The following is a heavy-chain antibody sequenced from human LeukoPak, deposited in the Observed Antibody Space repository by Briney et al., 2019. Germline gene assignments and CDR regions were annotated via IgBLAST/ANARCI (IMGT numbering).Heavy chain of an antibody. CDR2: ISSSGSTI. CDR1: GFTFSSYE. J-gene: IGHJ6*02. D-gene: IGHD3-10*01. V-gene: IGHV3-48*03. Sequence: PGGSLRLSCAASGFTFSSYEMNWVRQAPGKGLEWVSYISSSGSTIYYADSVKGRFTISGDNAKNSLYLQMNSLRAEDTAVYYCARLSGSGSHYTSLDYGMDVWGQGTTVTVSS. CDR3: ARLSGSGSHYTSLDYGMDV.